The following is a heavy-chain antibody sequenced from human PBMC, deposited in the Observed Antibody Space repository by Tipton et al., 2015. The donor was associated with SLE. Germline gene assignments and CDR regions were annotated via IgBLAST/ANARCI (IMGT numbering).Heavy chain of an antibody. V-gene: IGHV3-30-3*01. J-gene: IGHJ3*02. CDR3: AREPPQGHAFDI. Sequence: SLRLSCAASGFILSSYAMHWVRQAPGKGLEWVAIISFDEDTKYYADSVKGRFTIFRDNSKNTLYLQMNSLRAEDTAVYYCAREPPQGHAFDIWGQGTMVTVSS. CDR2: ISFDEDTK. CDR1: GFILSSYA.